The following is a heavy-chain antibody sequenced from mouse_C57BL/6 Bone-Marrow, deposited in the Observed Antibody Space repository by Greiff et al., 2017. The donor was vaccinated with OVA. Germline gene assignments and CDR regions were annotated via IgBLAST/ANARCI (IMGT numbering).Heavy chain of an antibody. J-gene: IGHJ2*01. CDR1: GYAFTNYL. CDR2: INPGSGGT. Sequence: VQLQQSGAELVRPGTSVKVSCKASGYAFTNYLIEWVKQRPGQGLEWIGVINPGSGGTNYNEKFKGKATLTADKSSSTAYMQLSSLTSEDSAVYFCARGITTEVGGDYWGQGTTLTVSS. D-gene: IGHD1-1*01. CDR3: ARGITTEVGGDY. V-gene: IGHV1-54*01.